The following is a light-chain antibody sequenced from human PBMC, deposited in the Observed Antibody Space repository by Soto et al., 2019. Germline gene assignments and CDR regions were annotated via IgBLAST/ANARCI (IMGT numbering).Light chain of an antibody. CDR3: QQYNNWPWT. Sequence: EISLTQSPGTVCFTRADRSTLSCSASQSVSSNYLAWYQQKPGQAPRLLIYGASSRPTGIPDRFSGSGSGTDFTLTISSLQSEDFAVYYCQQYNNWPWTFGQGTKVDIK. CDR2: GAS. J-gene: IGKJ1*01. CDR1: QSVSSNY. V-gene: IGKV3-20*01.